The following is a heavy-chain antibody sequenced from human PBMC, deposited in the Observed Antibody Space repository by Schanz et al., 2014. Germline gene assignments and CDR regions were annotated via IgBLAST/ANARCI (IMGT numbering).Heavy chain of an antibody. J-gene: IGHJ4*02. CDR3: ARGGYSSGWYDRDIAHFDY. CDR2: ISPYNGNT. V-gene: IGHV1-18*01. D-gene: IGHD6-19*01. CDR1: GYTFSSYG. Sequence: QVHLVQSGAEVKKPGASVKVSCKTSGYTFSSYGITWVRQAPGQGLEWMGWISPYNGNTNYAPKVQGRVTVTTDTSTSTAYMELRSLRSDDTAVYYCARGGYSSGWYDRDIAHFDYWGQGTLVTVSS.